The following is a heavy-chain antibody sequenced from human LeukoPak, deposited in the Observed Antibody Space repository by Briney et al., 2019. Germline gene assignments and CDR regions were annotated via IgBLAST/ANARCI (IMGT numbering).Heavy chain of an antibody. D-gene: IGHD1-26*01. CDR1: GGTFSSYT. J-gene: IGHJ3*02. CDR2: IIPILGIA. V-gene: IGHV1-69*02. CDR3: ARDRVGATIGLDAFDI. Sequence: GASVKVSCKASGGTFSSYTISWVRQAPGQGLEWMGRIIPILGIANYAQKFQGRVTITADKPTSTAYMELSSLRSEDTAVYYCARDRVGATIGLDAFDIWGQGTMVTVSS.